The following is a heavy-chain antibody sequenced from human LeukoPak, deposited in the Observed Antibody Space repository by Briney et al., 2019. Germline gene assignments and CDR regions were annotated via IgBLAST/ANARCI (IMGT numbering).Heavy chain of an antibody. V-gene: IGHV3-21*05. CDR1: GFTFSSYE. Sequence: GGSLRLSCAASGFTFSSYEMNWVRQAPGKGLEWVSYISSSSSYIYYADSVKGRFTISRDNAKNSLYPQMNSLRAEDTAVYYCARDSEPDYAFDYWGQGTLVTVSS. D-gene: IGHD4-17*01. CDR2: ISSSSSYI. CDR3: ARDSEPDYAFDY. J-gene: IGHJ4*02.